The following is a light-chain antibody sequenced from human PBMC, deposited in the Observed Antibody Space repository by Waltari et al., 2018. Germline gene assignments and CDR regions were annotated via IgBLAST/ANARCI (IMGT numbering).Light chain of an antibody. CDR2: INSDGSQ. CDR3: QTGGHGTWV. Sequence: QLVVTQSSSASASLGASVKLTCTLDSGHCNNIIPWLQQQPEKGPRYLMKINSDGSQSKGDEIPVRFSGSSSGAERYLTISSLQSEDEGDYYCQTGGHGTWVFGGGTKLTVL. V-gene: IGLV4-69*01. J-gene: IGLJ3*02. CDR1: SGHCNNI.